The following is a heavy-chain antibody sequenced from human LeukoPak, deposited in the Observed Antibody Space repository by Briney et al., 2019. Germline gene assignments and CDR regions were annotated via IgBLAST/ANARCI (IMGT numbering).Heavy chain of an antibody. V-gene: IGHV3-23*01. CDR2: SGTGGRT. J-gene: IGHJ3*02. CDR3: VRDNFYGFDI. D-gene: IGHD4-17*01. Sequence: GGSLRLSCAGSGFIFSDYVMSWVRQAPGKGLEWVSASGTGGRTYYADSVKGRFTISRDNAKNSLYLQMNSLRDDDTAVYYCVRDNFYGFDIWGQGTLVTVSS. CDR1: GFIFSDYV.